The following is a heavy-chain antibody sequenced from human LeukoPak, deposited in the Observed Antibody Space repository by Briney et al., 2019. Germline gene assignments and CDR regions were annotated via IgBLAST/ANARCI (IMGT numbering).Heavy chain of an antibody. V-gene: IGHV1-69*06. CDR1: GGTFSSYA. CDR2: IIPIFGTA. CDR3: ARIPPPHPSNPYGNWFDP. D-gene: IGHD4-11*01. J-gene: IGHJ5*02. Sequence: SVKVSCKASGGTFSSYAISWGRQAPGQGLEWMGGIIPIFGTANYAQKLQGRVTITADKSPSPAYMELSSLRSEDTAVYYCARIPPPHPSNPYGNWFDPWGQGTLVTVSS.